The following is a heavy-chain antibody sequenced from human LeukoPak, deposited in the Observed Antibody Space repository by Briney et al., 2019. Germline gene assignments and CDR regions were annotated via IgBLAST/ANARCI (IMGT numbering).Heavy chain of an antibody. CDR1: GFPFSTFA. Sequence: GSLRLSCAASGFPFSTFAMTGVPRAPGKGLEGVAVISDDGTRKYYAASVQGRFTISRDNPRNTLYLQMNSLRAEDMAVYYCAREFSGYAFDIWGQGTMVTVSS. CDR2: ISDDGTRK. D-gene: IGHD5-12*01. J-gene: IGHJ3*02. V-gene: IGHV3-30*03. CDR3: AREFSGYAFDI.